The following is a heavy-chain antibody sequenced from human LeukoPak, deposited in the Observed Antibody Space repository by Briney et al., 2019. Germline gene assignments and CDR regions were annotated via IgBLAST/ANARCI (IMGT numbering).Heavy chain of an antibody. D-gene: IGHD3-22*01. CDR2: INPNSGGT. CDR1: GYTFTGYY. V-gene: IGHV1-2*02. J-gene: IGHJ4*02. CDR3: ARKYYYDSSGYPY. Sequence: ASVRVSCKASGYTFTGYYMHWVRQAPGQGLEWMGWINPNSGGTNYAQKFQGRVTMTRDTSISTAYMELSRLRSDDTAVYYCARKYYYDSSGYPYWGQGTLVTVSS.